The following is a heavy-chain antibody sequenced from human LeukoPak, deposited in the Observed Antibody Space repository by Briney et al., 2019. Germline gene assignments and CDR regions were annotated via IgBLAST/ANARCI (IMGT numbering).Heavy chain of an antibody. CDR1: GFDFTAYG. V-gene: IGHV5-51*01. Sequence: GESLKISCKCSGFDFTAYGIAWVRQMPGKGLEWMGNIYPGGSNGRYSPSFQGQVTMSADKSITTVYLQWSSLKASDTAMYYCARHLHSAWFGFWGQGSLVTVSP. D-gene: IGHD5-18*01. CDR2: IYPGGSNG. CDR3: ARHLHSAWFGF. J-gene: IGHJ4*02.